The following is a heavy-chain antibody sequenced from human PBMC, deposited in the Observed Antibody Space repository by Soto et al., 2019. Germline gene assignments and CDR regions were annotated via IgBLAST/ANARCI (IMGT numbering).Heavy chain of an antibody. Sequence: ESGGGVVQPGRSLRLSCAASGFTFSNYGMHWVRQAPGKGLEWVAVIWYDGSNKYYADSVKGRFTISRDNSKNTLYLQMNSLRAEDTAVYYCARDITMVRGVIARYYYGMDVWGQGTTVTVSS. CDR3: ARDITMVRGVIARYYYGMDV. J-gene: IGHJ6*02. CDR2: IWYDGSNK. V-gene: IGHV3-33*01. CDR1: GFTFSNYG. D-gene: IGHD3-10*01.